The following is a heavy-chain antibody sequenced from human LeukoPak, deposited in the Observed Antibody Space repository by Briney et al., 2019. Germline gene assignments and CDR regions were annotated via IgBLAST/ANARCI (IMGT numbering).Heavy chain of an antibody. J-gene: IGHJ5*02. D-gene: IGHD1-26*01. CDR1: GYTFTSYA. Sequence: ASVKVSCKPSGYTFTSYAISWVRQAPGQGLEWMGGIIPIFGTANYAQKFQGRVTITTDESTSTAYMELSSLRSEDTAVYYCARGATRLNWFDPWGQGTLVTVSS. CDR3: ARGATRLNWFDP. V-gene: IGHV1-69*05. CDR2: IIPIFGTA.